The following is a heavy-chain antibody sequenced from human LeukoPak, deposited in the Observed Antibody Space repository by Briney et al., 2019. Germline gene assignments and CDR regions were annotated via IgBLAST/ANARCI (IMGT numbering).Heavy chain of an antibody. CDR1: GGSISSSSYY. Sequence: SETLSLTCTVSGGSISSSSYYWGWIRQPPGKGLEWIGSIYYSGSTYYNPSLKSRVTISVDTSKNQFSLKLSSVTAADTAVYYCARDQGSSFRGGYYYYYMDVWGKGTTVTVSS. CDR3: ARDQGSSFRGGYYYYYMDV. V-gene: IGHV4-39*07. CDR2: IYYSGST. J-gene: IGHJ6*03. D-gene: IGHD6-6*01.